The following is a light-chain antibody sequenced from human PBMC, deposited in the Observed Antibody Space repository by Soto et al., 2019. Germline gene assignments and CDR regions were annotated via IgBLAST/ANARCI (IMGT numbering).Light chain of an antibody. Sequence: QSVLTQPASVSGSPGQSITISCTGTSSDAGGYNYVSWYQQHPGKAPKLMIYDVSNRLSGVSNRFSGSKSGNTASLTISGLQAEDEADYYCSSYTSSSTNYVFGTGTKVTV. J-gene: IGLJ1*01. V-gene: IGLV2-14*01. CDR1: SSDAGGYNY. CDR3: SSYTSSSTNYV. CDR2: DVS.